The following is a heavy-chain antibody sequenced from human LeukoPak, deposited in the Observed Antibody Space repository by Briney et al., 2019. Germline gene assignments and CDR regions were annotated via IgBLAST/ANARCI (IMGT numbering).Heavy chain of an antibody. V-gene: IGHV3-21*01. D-gene: IGHD6-19*01. CDR3: ARDLSSGPGY. CDR1: GFTFSSYS. Sequence: PGGSLRLSCAASGFTFSSYSMNWVRQAPGKGLEWVSSISSSSSYIYYADSVKGRLTISRDNAKNSLYLQMNSLRAEDTAVYYCARDLSSGPGYWGQGTLVTVSS. J-gene: IGHJ4*02. CDR2: ISSSSSYI.